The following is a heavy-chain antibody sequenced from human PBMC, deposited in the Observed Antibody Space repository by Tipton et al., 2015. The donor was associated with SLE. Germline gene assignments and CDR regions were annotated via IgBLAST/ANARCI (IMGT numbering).Heavy chain of an antibody. CDR3: ARHLGASFDF. CDR2: IHDSGAT. Sequence: TLSLTCTVSGGSIRSGDYYWSWIRQHLGKGLEWIGYIHDSGATFYNPSLRSRSAISVDTSQNQFSLRLTSVTAADTAVYYCARHLGASFDFWGQGILVTVSS. V-gene: IGHV4-31*03. J-gene: IGHJ4*02. CDR1: GGSIRSGDYY.